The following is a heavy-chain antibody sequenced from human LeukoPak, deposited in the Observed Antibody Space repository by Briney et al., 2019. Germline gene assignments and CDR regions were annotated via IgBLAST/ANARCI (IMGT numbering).Heavy chain of an antibody. J-gene: IGHJ6*02. D-gene: IGHD2-15*01. CDR2: INPSGGST. Sequence: ASVKVSCKASGYTFTNYYIHWVRQAPGQGLEWLGTINPSGGSTSYAQKFQGRVTMTRDTSTGTVYMELSSLRSEDTAVHYCARGHIVVVVAAVYGMDVWGQGTTVTVSS. V-gene: IGHV1-46*01. CDR1: GYTFTNYY. CDR3: ARGHIVVVVAAVYGMDV.